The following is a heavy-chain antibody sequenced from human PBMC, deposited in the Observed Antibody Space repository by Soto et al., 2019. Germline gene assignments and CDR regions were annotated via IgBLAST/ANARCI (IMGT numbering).Heavy chain of an antibody. CDR1: GGSISSGGYS. J-gene: IGHJ6*02. V-gene: IGHV4-30-2*01. CDR2: IYESGST. D-gene: IGHD4-17*01. Sequence: PSETLSLTCAVSGGSISSGGYSWSWIRQPPGKGLEWIGYIYESGSTYYNPSLKSRVTISVDSSKNQFSLKLSSVTAADTAVYYCARAHYGDYGYGMDVWGQGTTVTVSS. CDR3: ARAHYGDYGYGMDV.